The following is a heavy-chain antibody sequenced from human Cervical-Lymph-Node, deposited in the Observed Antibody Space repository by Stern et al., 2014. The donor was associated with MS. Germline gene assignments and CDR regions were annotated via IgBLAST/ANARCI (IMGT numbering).Heavy chain of an antibody. D-gene: IGHD7-27*01. V-gene: IGHV1-8*01. Sequence: VQLEESGAEVRKPGASVRLSCKASGYLFTSDDINWVRQASGQGLEWMGWVNPDSGDTGYEQKFRGRVTMTRDISTSTACMALSSLTSEDSAVYYCTKAWGHWGRGTQVTVSS. CDR1: GYLFTSDD. CDR3: TKAWGH. J-gene: IGHJ1*01. CDR2: VNPDSGDT.